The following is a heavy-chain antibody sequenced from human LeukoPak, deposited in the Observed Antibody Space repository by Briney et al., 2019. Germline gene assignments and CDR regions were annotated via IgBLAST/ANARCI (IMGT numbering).Heavy chain of an antibody. CDR2: ISGDGRDT. V-gene: IGHV3-23*01. D-gene: IGHD4-11*01. J-gene: IGHJ4*02. Sequence: GGSLRLSSAASGFTVSSNYMSWVRQAPGRGLQWVSSISGDGRDTFYADSVKGRFTVSRDNSKTTMFLQMNSLRVEDTALYYCARGARLQPMGEFWGQGTLVTVSS. CDR1: GFTVSSNY. CDR3: ARGARLQPMGEF.